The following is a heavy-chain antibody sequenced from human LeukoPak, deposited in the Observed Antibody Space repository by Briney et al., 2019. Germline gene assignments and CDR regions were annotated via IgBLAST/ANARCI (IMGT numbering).Heavy chain of an antibody. CDR1: GGSFSGYY. V-gene: IGHV4-34*01. Sequence: SETLSLTCAVYGGSFSGYYWSWIRQPPGKGLEWIGEINHSGSTNYNPSLKSRVTISVDTSKNQFSLKLSSVTAADTAVYYCARVRKYYDSSGYYMYFDYWGQGTLVTVSS. CDR3: ARVRKYYDSSGYYMYFDY. CDR2: INHSGST. D-gene: IGHD3-22*01. J-gene: IGHJ4*02.